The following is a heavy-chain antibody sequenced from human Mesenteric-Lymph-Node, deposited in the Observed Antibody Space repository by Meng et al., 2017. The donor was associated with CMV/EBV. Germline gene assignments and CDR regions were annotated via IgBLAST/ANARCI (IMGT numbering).Heavy chain of an antibody. CDR1: GYTFSTYA. V-gene: IGHV7-4-1*02. D-gene: IGHD2-8*01. CDR2: INTNTGHP. Sequence: CQASGYTFSTYAVHWVRQAPGQGLEWMGWINTNTGHPTYAQGFTGRFVFSMDTSVSTAYLQISSLKAEDTAVYYCARVMVGGLDFQHWGQGTLVTVSS. CDR3: ARVMVGGLDFQH. J-gene: IGHJ1*01.